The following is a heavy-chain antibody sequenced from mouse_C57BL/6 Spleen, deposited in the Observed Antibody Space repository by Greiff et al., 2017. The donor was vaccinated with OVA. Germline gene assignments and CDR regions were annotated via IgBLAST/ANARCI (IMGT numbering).Heavy chain of an antibody. CDR1: GFNINDYY. CDR2: LYPEDGET. D-gene: IGHD1-1*01. CDR3: AGDYGGY. Sequence: VQLQQSGAELVKPGASVQLSCTASGFNINDYYMHWVEQRTEQGLEWIGRLYPEDGETKYSPKFQGKATITADTSSNTPYLQLSRLSSEDTAVYYCAGDYGGYWGKGNTLTVSS. J-gene: IGHJ2*01. V-gene: IGHV14-2*01.